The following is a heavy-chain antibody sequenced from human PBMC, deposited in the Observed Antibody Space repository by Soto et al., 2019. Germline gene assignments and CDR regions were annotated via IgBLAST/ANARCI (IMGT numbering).Heavy chain of an antibody. CDR2: MNPNSGNT. Sequence: ASVKFSCKASGYTFTSYDINWVRQATGQGLEWMGWMNPNSGNTDYAQKFQGRVTMTRNTSISTAYMELSSLRSEDTAVYYCARDYSSGYGMDVWGQGTTVTVSS. V-gene: IGHV1-8*01. CDR3: ARDYSSGYGMDV. CDR1: GYTFTSYD. D-gene: IGHD6-19*01. J-gene: IGHJ6*02.